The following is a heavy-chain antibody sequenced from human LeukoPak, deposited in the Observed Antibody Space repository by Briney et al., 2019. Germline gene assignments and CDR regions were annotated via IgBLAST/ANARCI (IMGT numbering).Heavy chain of an antibody. Sequence: SETLSLSCSVSGASVNDYFWSWIRQAPGRGLEWIGHVYSGGTTEYSTSLKGRVTISLDASSNEVSLSLTSSTSADTAVYYCAREIVLMMSDVASPYYMDVWGRGTTVTVAS. V-gene: IGHV4-59*02. D-gene: IGHD3-16*01. CDR2: VYSGGTT. J-gene: IGHJ6*03. CDR3: AREIVLMMSDVASPYYMDV. CDR1: GASVNDYF.